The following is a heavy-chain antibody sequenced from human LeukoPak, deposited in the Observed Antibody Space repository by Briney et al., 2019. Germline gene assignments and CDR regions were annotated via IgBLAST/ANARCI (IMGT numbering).Heavy chain of an antibody. CDR2: ISWNSGSI. Sequence: GRSLRLSCAASGFTFDDYAMHWVRQAPGKGLEWVSGISWNSGSIGYADSVKGRFTISRDNAKNSLYLQMNSLRAEDTAVYYCGRDGYCSSTSCYLGYYYMDVWGKGTTVTVSS. D-gene: IGHD2-2*01. CDR1: GFTFDDYA. J-gene: IGHJ6*03. CDR3: GRDGYCSSTSCYLGYYYMDV. V-gene: IGHV3-9*01.